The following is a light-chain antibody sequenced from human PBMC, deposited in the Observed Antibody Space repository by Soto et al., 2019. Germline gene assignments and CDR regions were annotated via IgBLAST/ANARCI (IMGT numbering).Light chain of an antibody. V-gene: IGKV3-15*01. CDR3: QHYNNWLGT. Sequence: EIVMTQSPATLSVSRGERATLSCRANQAISSYLAWYQQKPGQAPRLLIYGASTRATGIPDRFSGSGSGTEFTLTISSLQSEDFAVYYCQHYNNWLGTFGGGTKVEIK. CDR1: QAISSY. J-gene: IGKJ4*01. CDR2: GAS.